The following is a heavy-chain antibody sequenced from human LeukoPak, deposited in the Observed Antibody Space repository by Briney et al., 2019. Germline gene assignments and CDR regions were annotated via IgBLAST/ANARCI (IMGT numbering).Heavy chain of an antibody. V-gene: IGHV1-2*02. CDR1: GYSFNDYY. CDR2: INPNSGGT. J-gene: IGHJ6*03. Sequence: ASVKVSCKASGYSFNDYYLHWVRQAPGQGLEWMAWINPNSGGTNYAQKFQGRVTMTRDTSISTAYMELSRLRSDDTAVYYCARPQSPIYHNYYYYMDVWGKGTTVTVSS. CDR3: ARPQSPIYHNYYYYMDV. D-gene: IGHD2-2*01.